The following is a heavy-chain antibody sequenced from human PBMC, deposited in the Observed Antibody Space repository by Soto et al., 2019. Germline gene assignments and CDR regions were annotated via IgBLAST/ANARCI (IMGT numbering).Heavy chain of an antibody. Sequence: VQLLESGPGLVTPSETLSLTCTVSGDSIGTTHSYWAWIRQSPGKGREWIGNIHYSGSTYYMPSLRSRVTLSVDTSKNQFSLRLTSVTAEDTAVYYCARHEGNGNVWPLDYWGQGILVTVSS. CDR2: IHYSGST. D-gene: IGHD2-8*01. CDR1: GDSIGTTHSY. CDR3: ARHEGNGNVWPLDY. V-gene: IGHV4-39*01. J-gene: IGHJ4*02.